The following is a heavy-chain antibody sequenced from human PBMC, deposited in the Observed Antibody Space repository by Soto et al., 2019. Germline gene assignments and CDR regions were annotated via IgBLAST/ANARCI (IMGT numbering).Heavy chain of an antibody. CDR2: INHSGST. J-gene: IGHJ6*03. Sequence: SETLSLTCAVYGGSLSGYYWSWIRQPPGKGLEWIGEINHSGSTNYNPSLKSRVTISVDTSKNQFSLKLSSVTAADTAVYYCARGSGYCSSTSCYMGGYYMDVWGKGTTVTVSS. CDR1: GGSLSGYY. D-gene: IGHD2-2*02. V-gene: IGHV4-34*01. CDR3: ARGSGYCSSTSCYMGGYYMDV.